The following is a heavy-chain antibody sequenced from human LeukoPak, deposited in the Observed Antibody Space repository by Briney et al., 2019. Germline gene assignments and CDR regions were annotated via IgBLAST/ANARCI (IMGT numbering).Heavy chain of an antibody. CDR1: GFTFSSSA. J-gene: IGHJ4*02. D-gene: IGHD2-21*01. V-gene: IGHV3-23*01. CDR2: ISGGGGST. Sequence: GGSLGLSCAASGFTFSSSAMSWVRQAPGKGLERLSTISGGGGSTYYADSVKGRFTISRDNSKNTLYLHMKSLRAEDTAVYYCAKGSGWLLPQYFDFWGQGTLVTVSS. CDR3: AKGSGWLLPQYFDF.